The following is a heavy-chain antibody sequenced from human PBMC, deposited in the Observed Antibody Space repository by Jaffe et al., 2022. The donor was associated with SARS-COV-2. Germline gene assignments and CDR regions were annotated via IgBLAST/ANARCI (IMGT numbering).Heavy chain of an antibody. V-gene: IGHV1-69*01. J-gene: IGHJ6*03. CDR3: ARAPLDCSGGSCPDDYYYYMDV. Sequence: QVQLVQSGAEVKKPGSSVKVSCKASGGTFSSYAISWVRQAPGQGLEWMGGIIPIFGTANYAQKFQGRVTITADESTSTAYMELSSLRSEDTAVYYCARAPLDCSGGSCPDDYYYYMDVWGKGTTVTVSS. D-gene: IGHD2-15*01. CDR2: IIPIFGTA. CDR1: GGTFSSYA.